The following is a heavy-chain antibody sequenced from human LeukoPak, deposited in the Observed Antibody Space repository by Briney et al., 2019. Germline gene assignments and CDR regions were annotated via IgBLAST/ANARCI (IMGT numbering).Heavy chain of an antibody. CDR3: ARHASVSGNWPRPLDY. CDR2: IYYSGST. CDR1: GASISSSSYY. J-gene: IGHJ4*02. D-gene: IGHD6-19*01. Sequence: SQTLSLTCTVSGASISSSSYYWGWIRQPPGKGLERIGRIYYSGSTYYNPSLKSRATISVDTSKNQFSLKLTSVTAADTAVYYCARHASVSGNWPRPLDYWGQGSLVTVSS. V-gene: IGHV4-39*01.